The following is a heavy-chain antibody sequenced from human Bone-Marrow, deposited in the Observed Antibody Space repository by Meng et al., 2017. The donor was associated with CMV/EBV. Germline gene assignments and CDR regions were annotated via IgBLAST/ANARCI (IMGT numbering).Heavy chain of an antibody. CDR3: ARVVSPRSNPIRYYYGMDV. CDR2: ISAYNGNT. J-gene: IGHJ6*02. CDR1: GYTFTSYG. D-gene: IGHD1-26*01. Sequence: ASVKVSCKASGYTFTSYGISWVRQAPGQGLEWMGWISAYNGNTNYAQKLQGRVTMTTDTSTSTAYMELRSLRSDETAVYYCARVVSPRSNPIRYYYGMDVWGQGTTVTVSS. V-gene: IGHV1-18*01.